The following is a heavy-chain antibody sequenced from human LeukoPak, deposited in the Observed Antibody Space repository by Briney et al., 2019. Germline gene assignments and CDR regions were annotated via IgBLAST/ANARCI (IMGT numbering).Heavy chain of an antibody. V-gene: IGHV3-21*01. J-gene: IGHJ6*02. CDR2: ISSSSSYI. D-gene: IGHD2-15*01. CDR1: GFTFSSYS. Sequence: GGSLRLSCAASGFTFSSYSMNWVRQAPGKWLEWDSSISSSSSYIYYADSVKSRFTISRDNAKNSLYLQMNSLRAEDTAVYYCARDSCSGGSCYPYYYYGMDVWGQGTTVTVSS. CDR3: ARDSCSGGSCYPYYYYGMDV.